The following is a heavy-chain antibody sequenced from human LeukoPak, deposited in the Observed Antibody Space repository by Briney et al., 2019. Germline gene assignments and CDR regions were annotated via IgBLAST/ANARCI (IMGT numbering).Heavy chain of an antibody. J-gene: IGHJ4*02. D-gene: IGHD3-22*01. CDR3: AREPYYYDSSGYISDY. V-gene: IGHV3-11*01. Sequence: PGGSLRLSCAASGFTFSDYYMSWIRQAPGKGLEWVSYISSSGSFIYYADSVKGRFTISRGNAKNSLYLQMNSLRAEDTAVYYCAREPYYYDSSGYISDYWGQGTLVTVSS. CDR2: ISSSGSFI. CDR1: GFTFSDYY.